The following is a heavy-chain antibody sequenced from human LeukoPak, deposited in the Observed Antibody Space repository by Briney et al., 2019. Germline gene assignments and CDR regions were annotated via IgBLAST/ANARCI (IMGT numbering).Heavy chain of an antibody. CDR1: GFTFSSYS. CDR2: ISSSTSYI. V-gene: IGHV3-21*01. D-gene: IGHD4-17*01. Sequence: PGGSLRLSCAASGFTFSSYSMNWIRQAPGKGLEWVSSISSSTSYIYYTDSVKGRFTISKDNAKNSLYLQMNSLRAEDTAVYYCARAGGSTVSHSDYWGQGTLVTVSS. CDR3: ARAGGSTVSHSDY. J-gene: IGHJ4*02.